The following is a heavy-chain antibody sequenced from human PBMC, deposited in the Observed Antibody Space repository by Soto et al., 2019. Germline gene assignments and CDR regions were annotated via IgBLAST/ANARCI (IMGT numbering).Heavy chain of an antibody. Sequence: GGSLRLSCAASGFTFSSYGMHWVRQAPGKGLEWVAVISYDGSNKYYADSVKGRFTISRDNSKNTLDLQMTSLRAEDTAVYYCAKDEDYWGQGTLVTVSS. CDR3: AKDEDY. CDR2: ISYDGSNK. V-gene: IGHV3-30*18. CDR1: GFTFSSYG. J-gene: IGHJ4*02.